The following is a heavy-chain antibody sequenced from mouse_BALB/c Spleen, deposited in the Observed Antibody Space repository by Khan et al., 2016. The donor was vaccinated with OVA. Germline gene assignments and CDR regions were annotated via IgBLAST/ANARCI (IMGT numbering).Heavy chain of an antibody. CDR2: ITYSGST. CDR3: AMGRTY. Sequence: DVKLQESGPGLVKPSQSLSLTCTVTGYSITSDYAWNWIRQFPGNKLEWMGYITYSGSTSYRPFLKSRISITRDTSKNQFFLQLNSVTTEDTATYYCAMGRTYWGQGTLVTVSA. V-gene: IGHV3-2*02. D-gene: IGHD4-1*01. CDR1: GYSITSDYA. J-gene: IGHJ3*01.